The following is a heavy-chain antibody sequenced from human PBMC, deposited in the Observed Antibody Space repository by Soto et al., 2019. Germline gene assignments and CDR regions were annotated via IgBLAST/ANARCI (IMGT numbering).Heavy chain of an antibody. CDR3: ARAPPGPSPGWDV. CDR1: GGCMRRGGDS. J-gene: IGHJ6*02. D-gene: IGHD3-10*01. V-gene: IGHV4-30-2*01. CDR2: IYYTGST. Sequence: SETLALTCAVCGGCMRRGGDSWTLIRQPPGKGLEWLGFIYYTGSTYYNPSLKSRVTLSVDRSKNQFSLNLTSVTAADTAMYFCARAPPGPSPGWDVWGEGTTVTVSS.